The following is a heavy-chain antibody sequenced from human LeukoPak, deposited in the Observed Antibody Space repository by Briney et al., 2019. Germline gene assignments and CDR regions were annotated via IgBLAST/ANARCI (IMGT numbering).Heavy chain of an antibody. CDR1: GFTFSSYG. CDR2: ISYDGSNK. V-gene: IGHV3-30*18. Sequence: PGGSLRLSCVASGFTFSSYGMHWVRQAPGKGLEWVAVISYDGSNKYYADSVKGRFTISRDNSKNTLYLQMNSLRAEDTAVYYCAKSTEYYYDSSPADYWGQGTLVTVSS. CDR3: AKSTEYYYDSSPADY. D-gene: IGHD3-22*01. J-gene: IGHJ4*02.